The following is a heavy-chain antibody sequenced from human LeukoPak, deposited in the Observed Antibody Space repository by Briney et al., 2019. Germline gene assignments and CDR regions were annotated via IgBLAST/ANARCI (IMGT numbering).Heavy chain of an antibody. CDR2: TSYDESNK. CDR3: ARDLPPLDY. V-gene: IGHV3-30-3*01. J-gene: IGHJ4*02. Sequence: GRSLRLSCAASGFTFSTYAMEWVRQAPGKGLEWVALTSYDESNKRYADSVKGRYTISRDNSKNTLYLQMNSLRVEDTAIYYCARDLPPLDYWGQGTLVTVSS. CDR1: GFTFSTYA.